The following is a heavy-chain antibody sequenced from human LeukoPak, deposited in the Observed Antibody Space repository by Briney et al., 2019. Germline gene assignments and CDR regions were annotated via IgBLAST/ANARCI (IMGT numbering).Heavy chain of an antibody. CDR1: GFTFSSHW. Sequence: PGGSLRLSCAASGFTFSSHWMHWVRQAPGKGLVWVSHINSDGSYTSYADCVKGRFTISRDNAKNTLYLQMNSLRAEDTAVYYCARDVGYGMDAWGKGTTVTVSS. CDR3: ARDVGYGMDA. V-gene: IGHV3-74*01. CDR2: INSDGSYT. D-gene: IGHD2-15*01. J-gene: IGHJ6*04.